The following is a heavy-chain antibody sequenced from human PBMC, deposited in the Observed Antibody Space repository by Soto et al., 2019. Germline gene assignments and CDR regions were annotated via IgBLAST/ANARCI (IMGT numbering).Heavy chain of an antibody. CDR3: ARDSIAARPAIVY. Sequence: PGGSLRLSCAASGFTFSRYGIHWVRQAPGKGLEWVAVISYDGSNKYYADSLKGRFTISRDNSKNTLYLQMNSLRAEDTAVYYCARDSIAARPAIVYWGQGTLVTVSS. D-gene: IGHD6-6*01. J-gene: IGHJ4*02. CDR1: GFTFSRYG. V-gene: IGHV3-30*03. CDR2: ISYDGSNK.